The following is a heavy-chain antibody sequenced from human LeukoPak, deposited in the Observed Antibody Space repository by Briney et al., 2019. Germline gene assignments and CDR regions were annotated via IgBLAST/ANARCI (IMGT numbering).Heavy chain of an antibody. V-gene: IGHV4-39*07. CDR3: ARGGGNSFDY. J-gene: IGHJ4*02. CDR1: GGSISSSSYY. D-gene: IGHD4-23*01. CDR2: IYYSGST. Sequence: SETLSLTCTVSGGSISSSSYYWGWIRQPPGKGLEWIGSIYYSGSTYYNPSLKSRVTISVDTSKNQFSLKLSSVTAADTAVYYCARGGGNSFDYWGQGTLVTVSS.